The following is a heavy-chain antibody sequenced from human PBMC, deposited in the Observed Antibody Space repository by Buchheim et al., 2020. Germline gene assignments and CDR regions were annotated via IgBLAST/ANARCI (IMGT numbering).Heavy chain of an antibody. CDR2: IYYSGST. D-gene: IGHD3-22*01. CDR3: ARGGSSGYYYARFDY. CDR1: GGSISSGGYY. J-gene: IGHJ4*02. Sequence: QVQLQESGPGLVKPSQTLSLTCTVSGGSISSGGYYWSWIRQHPGKGPEWIGYIYYSGSTYYNPSLQSRVTISVDTSQNPFSLKLSSVTAADTAVYYCARGGSSGYYYARFDYWGQGTL. V-gene: IGHV4-31*03.